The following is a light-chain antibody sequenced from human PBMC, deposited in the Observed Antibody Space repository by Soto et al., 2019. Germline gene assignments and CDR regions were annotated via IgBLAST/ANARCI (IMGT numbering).Light chain of an antibody. J-gene: IGKJ1*01. CDR1: RSVLHSSNNQNH. CDR2: WAS. Sequence: DIVMTQSPDSLAVSLGERATINCKSSRSVLHSSNNQNHLAWYQQKPGQTPKLLIYWASTRESGVPDRFSGIGSETDFTLTISSLQAEDVAVYYCQQYYNSPLTFGQGTKVEIK. CDR3: QQYYNSPLT. V-gene: IGKV4-1*01.